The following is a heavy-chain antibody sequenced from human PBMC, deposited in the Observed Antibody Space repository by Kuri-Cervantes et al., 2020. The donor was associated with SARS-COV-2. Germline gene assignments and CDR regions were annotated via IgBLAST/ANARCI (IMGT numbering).Heavy chain of an antibody. V-gene: IGHV1-45*02. D-gene: IGHD5-24*01. CDR2: ITPFNGNT. CDR3: ARSGPGAISREDGAFDI. CDR1: GGSFDYRF. Sequence: SVKVSCKASGGSFDYRFLHWVRQAPGQALEWMGWITPFNGNTNYAQRFQDRVTITRNRSMSTAYMELSSLRFEDTAMYYCARSGPGAISREDGAFDIWGQGAMVTVSS. J-gene: IGHJ3*02.